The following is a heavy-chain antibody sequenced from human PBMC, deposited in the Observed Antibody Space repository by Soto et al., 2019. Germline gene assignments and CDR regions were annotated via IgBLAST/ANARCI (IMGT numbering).Heavy chain of an antibody. J-gene: IGHJ6*03. V-gene: IGHV3-23*01. CDR1: GFTFSSYA. CDR3: GLPGRRSGWYLYYMDV. CDR2: ISGSGGST. Sequence: EVQLLESGGGLVQPGGSLRLSCAASGFTFSSYAMSWVRQAPGKGLEWVSAISGSGGSTYYADSVKGRFTISRDNSKNTLYLQMNSLRAEDTAVYYCGLPGRRSGWYLYYMDVWGKGTTVTVSS. D-gene: IGHD6-19*01.